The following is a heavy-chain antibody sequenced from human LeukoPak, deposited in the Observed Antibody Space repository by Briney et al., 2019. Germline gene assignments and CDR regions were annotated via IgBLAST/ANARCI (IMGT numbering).Heavy chain of an antibody. CDR3: VLATGNFDY. CDR2: INPNSGGT. V-gene: IGHV1-2*02. CDR1: GYTFTGYY. Sequence: SVKVSCKASGYTFTGYYMHWVRQAPGQGPEWMGWINPNSGGTKYVQKFQGRVTMTRDTSISTAYMELSRLRSDDTAVYYCVLATGNFDYWGQGTLVTVSS. J-gene: IGHJ4*02.